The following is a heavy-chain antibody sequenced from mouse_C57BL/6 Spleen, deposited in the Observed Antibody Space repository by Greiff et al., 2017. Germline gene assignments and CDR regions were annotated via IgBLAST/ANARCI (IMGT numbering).Heavy chain of an antibody. Sequence: QVQLQQPGAELVKPGASVKLSCKASGYTFTSYWMQWVKQRPGQGLEWIGEIDPSDSYTNYNQKFKGKATLTVDTSSSTAYMQLSSLTSEDSAVYYCARRPYYDPSMDYWGQGTSVTVSS. J-gene: IGHJ4*01. CDR3: ARRPYYDPSMDY. D-gene: IGHD2-4*01. V-gene: IGHV1-50*01. CDR1: GYTFTSYW. CDR2: IDPSDSYT.